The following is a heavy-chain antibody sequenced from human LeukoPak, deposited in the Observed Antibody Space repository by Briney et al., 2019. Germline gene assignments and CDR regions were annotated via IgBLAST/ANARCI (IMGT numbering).Heavy chain of an antibody. CDR1: RGTLSSYA. J-gene: IGHJ6*02. D-gene: IGHD2-21*02. CDR2: IIPIFGTA. Sequence: GASVKVSCKASRGTLSSYAISWVRQAPGQGLEWMGGIIPIFGTANYAQNFQGRVTITADEPRTTAYMELSSLKTEDTAVYYCARRHCGSDCHSSYYYYYGMDVWGQGTTVTVSS. CDR3: ARRHCGSDCHSSYYYYYGMDV. V-gene: IGHV1-69*13.